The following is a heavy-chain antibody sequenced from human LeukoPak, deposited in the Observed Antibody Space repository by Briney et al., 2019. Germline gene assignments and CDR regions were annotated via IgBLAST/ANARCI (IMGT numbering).Heavy chain of an antibody. V-gene: IGHV3-30*03. D-gene: IGHD3-10*01. Sequence: GGSLRLSCAASGFTFSSYGMHWARQAPGKGLEWVAVISYDGSNKYYADSVKGRFTISRDNSKNTLYLQMNSLRAEDTAVYYCEVWFGELLSPFDYWGQGTLVTVSS. CDR3: EVWFGELLSPFDY. CDR2: ISYDGSNK. J-gene: IGHJ4*02. CDR1: GFTFSSYG.